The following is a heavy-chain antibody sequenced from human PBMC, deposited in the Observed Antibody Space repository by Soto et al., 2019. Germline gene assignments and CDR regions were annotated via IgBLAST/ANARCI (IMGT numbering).Heavy chain of an antibody. CDR3: ASHDYGDYAGIDY. CDR1: GFTFSRYW. CDR2: IKQDGSEK. D-gene: IGHD4-17*01. V-gene: IGHV3-7*01. Sequence: EVQLVESGGGWVQPGGSLRLSCAASGFTFSRYWMSWVRQAPGKGLEWVANIKQDGSEKYYVDSVKGRFTISRDNAKNSLYLQMNSLRAEDTAVYYCASHDYGDYAGIDYWGQGTLVTVSS. J-gene: IGHJ4*02.